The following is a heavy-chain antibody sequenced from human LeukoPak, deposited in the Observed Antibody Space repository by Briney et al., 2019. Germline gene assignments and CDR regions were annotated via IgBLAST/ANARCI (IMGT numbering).Heavy chain of an antibody. Sequence: ASVKVSCKASGYTFTVCYMHWVRQAPGQGLEWMGIINPSGGSTSYAQKFQGRVTMTRDTSTSTVYMELSSLRSEDTAVYYCARGRNLGYCSGGSCYYFDYWGQGTLVTVSS. D-gene: IGHD2-15*01. J-gene: IGHJ4*02. CDR1: GYTFTVCY. CDR2: INPSGGST. V-gene: IGHV1-46*01. CDR3: ARGRNLGYCSGGSCYYFDY.